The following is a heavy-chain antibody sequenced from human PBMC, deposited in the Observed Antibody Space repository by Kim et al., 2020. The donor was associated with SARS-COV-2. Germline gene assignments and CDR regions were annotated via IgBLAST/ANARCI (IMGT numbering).Heavy chain of an antibody. D-gene: IGHD6-19*01. J-gene: IGHJ3*02. Sequence: NYNPSLKSRVTISVDTSKNQFSLKLSSVTAADTAVYYCARAVAGIDAFDIWGQGTMVTVSS. V-gene: IGHV4-59*01. CDR3: ARAVAGIDAFDI.